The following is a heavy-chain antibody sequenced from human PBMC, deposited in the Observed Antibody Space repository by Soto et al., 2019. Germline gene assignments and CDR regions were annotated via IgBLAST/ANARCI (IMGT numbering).Heavy chain of an antibody. D-gene: IGHD4-17*01. V-gene: IGHV3-13*01. J-gene: IGHJ4*02. CDR2: IGTAGDT. CDR1: GFTFSSYD. Sequence: PGGSLRLSCAASGFTFSSYDMHWVRQATGKGLEWVSAIGTAGDTYYPGSVKGRFTISRENAKNSLYLQMNSLRAGDTAVYYCARAAYGTTDIDYWGQGTLVTVSS. CDR3: ARAAYGTTDIDY.